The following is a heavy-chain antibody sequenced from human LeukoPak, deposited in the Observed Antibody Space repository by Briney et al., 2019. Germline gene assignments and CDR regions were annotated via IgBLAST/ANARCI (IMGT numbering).Heavy chain of an antibody. J-gene: IGHJ4*02. Sequence: PGGSLRLSCAASGFTFSSYSMNWVRQAPGEGLEWVSSISSSSSYIYYADSVKGRFTISRDNAKNSLCLQMNSLRAEDTAVYYCARDRGFNGRHYWGQGTLVTVSS. V-gene: IGHV3-21*01. CDR3: ARDRGFNGRHY. CDR1: GFTFSSYS. CDR2: ISSSSSYI. D-gene: IGHD3-10*01.